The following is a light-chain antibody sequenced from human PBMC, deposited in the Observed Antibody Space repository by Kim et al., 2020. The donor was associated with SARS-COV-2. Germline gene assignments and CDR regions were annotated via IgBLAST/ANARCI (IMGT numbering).Light chain of an antibody. CDR3: QQHYSYPDT. J-gene: IGKJ2*01. V-gene: IGKV1-9*01. Sequence: SASVGDRVTITRRASQGISNFLAWYQQKPGKAPNLLIYTTSTWQTGVPSRFSGSGSGTDFTLTISSLQPEDFATYYCQQHYSYPDTFGRGTKLEI. CDR1: QGISNF. CDR2: TTS.